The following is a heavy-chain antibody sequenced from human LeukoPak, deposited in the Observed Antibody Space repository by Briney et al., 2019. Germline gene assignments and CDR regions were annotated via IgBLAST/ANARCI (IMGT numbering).Heavy chain of an antibody. D-gene: IGHD4-17*01. CDR1: GYTLTELS. Sequence: ASVKVSCKVSGYTLTELSMHWVRQSPGKGLEWMGGFDPADNETIYTQKFQGRLTMTEDTSTDTAYMELRSLRSDDTAVYYCARDNYGDYAPGTDWGQGTLVTVSS. CDR3: ARDNYGDYAPGTD. J-gene: IGHJ4*02. CDR2: FDPADNET. V-gene: IGHV1-24*01.